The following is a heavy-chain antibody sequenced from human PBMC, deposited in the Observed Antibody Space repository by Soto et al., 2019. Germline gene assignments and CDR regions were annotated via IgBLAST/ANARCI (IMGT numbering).Heavy chain of an antibody. V-gene: IGHV4-59*01. CDR2: VYSSGDI. D-gene: IGHD5-18*01. Sequence: SETLSLTCSVSGGSLIGYFWTWIRQPPGKALEWIGNVYSSGDINYNPSLKSRLTISVDTSKNQFSLKLSSVTAADTALYYCARGYKYTNNWFDPWGQGTLVTVSS. CDR3: ARGYKYTNNWFDP. CDR1: GGSLIGYF. J-gene: IGHJ5*02.